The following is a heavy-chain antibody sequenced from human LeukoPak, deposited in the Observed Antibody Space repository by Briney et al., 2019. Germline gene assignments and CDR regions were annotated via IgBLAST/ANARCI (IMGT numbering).Heavy chain of an antibody. J-gene: IGHJ5*02. Sequence: GGSLRLSCAASGFTFDDYAMHWVRQAPGKGLEWVSLISGDGGSTYYADSVKGQFTISRDNSKNLLYLQMNSLRTENTVLYYCAKEAKNWNDTWFDPWGQGTLVTVSS. CDR3: AKEAKNWNDTWFDP. CDR2: ISGDGGST. V-gene: IGHV3-43*02. D-gene: IGHD1-1*01. CDR1: GFTFDDYA.